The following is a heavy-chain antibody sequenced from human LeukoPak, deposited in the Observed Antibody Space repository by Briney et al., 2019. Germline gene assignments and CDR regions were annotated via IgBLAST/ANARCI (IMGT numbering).Heavy chain of an antibody. CDR3: ASTYCYDSSGRVDYYYMDV. J-gene: IGHJ6*03. CDR2: IFYSGST. Sequence: SETLSLTCTVSSGSISTSNYYWGWVRQPPGKALEWIGNIFYSGSTYYSPSLKSRVTISLDTSKNQFSLKLSSVTAADTAVYYCASTYCYDSSGRVDYYYMDVWGKGTTVTVSS. CDR1: SGSISTSNYY. D-gene: IGHD3-22*01. V-gene: IGHV4-39*07.